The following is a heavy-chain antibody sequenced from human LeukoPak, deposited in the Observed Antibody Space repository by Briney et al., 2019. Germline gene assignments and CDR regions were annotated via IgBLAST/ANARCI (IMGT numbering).Heavy chain of an antibody. CDR1: GYTFTGYY. CDR3: AREYCSSTSCSIFDP. CDR2: INPNSGGT. V-gene: IGHV1-2*02. J-gene: IGHJ5*02. Sequence: ASVKVSCKASGYTFTGYYMHWVRQAPGQGLEWMGWINPNSGGTNYAQKFQGRVTMTRDTSISTAYMELSRLRPDDTAVYYCAREYCSSTSCSIFDPWGQGTLVTVSS. D-gene: IGHD2-2*01.